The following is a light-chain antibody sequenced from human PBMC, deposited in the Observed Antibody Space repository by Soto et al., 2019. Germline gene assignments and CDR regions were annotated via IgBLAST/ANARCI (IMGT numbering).Light chain of an antibody. Sequence: QSALTQPPSVSGSPGQSVTISCSGTSRDVGSYNSVSWYQQPPGTAPKLMIYEVTNRPSGVPDRFSGSKSGNTASLTISGLQSEDEADYYCSSFTSSSTWVFGGGTKLTVL. V-gene: IGLV2-18*02. CDR2: EVT. J-gene: IGLJ3*02. CDR3: SSFTSSSTWV. CDR1: SRDVGSYNS.